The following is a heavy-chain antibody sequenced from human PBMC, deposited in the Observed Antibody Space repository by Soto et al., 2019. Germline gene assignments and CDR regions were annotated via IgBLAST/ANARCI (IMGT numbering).Heavy chain of an antibody. Sequence: EVQLLESGGGLVQPGGSLRLSCAASGFPFSSYVMNWVRQAPGKGLEWVSAISGSGGGTYYADSVKGRFTISRDNSKNTLYLQMNSLRAEDTAVYYCAKRLGYYFDYWGQGTLVTVSS. V-gene: IGHV3-23*01. D-gene: IGHD3-16*01. CDR2: ISGSGGGT. CDR1: GFPFSSYV. J-gene: IGHJ4*02. CDR3: AKRLGYYFDY.